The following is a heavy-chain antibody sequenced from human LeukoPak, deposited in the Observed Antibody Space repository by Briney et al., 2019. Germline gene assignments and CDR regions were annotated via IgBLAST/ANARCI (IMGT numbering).Heavy chain of an antibody. CDR3: ARDAPGNTALDY. V-gene: IGHV3-74*01. D-gene: IGHD5-18*01. J-gene: IGHJ4*02. CDR1: GFTFSIYW. CDR2: INSDGSST. Sequence: GALRLSCAASGFTFSIYWMHCVRQPPGKGLVWVSRINSDGSSTSYADSVKGRFTISRDNAKNTLYLQMNSLRVEDTALYYCARDAPGNTALDYWGQGSLVTVSS.